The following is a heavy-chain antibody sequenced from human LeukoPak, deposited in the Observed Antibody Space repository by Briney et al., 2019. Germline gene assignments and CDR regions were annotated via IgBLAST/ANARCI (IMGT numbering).Heavy chain of an antibody. Sequence: GGSLRLPCVPSGFTFSSYNFNWVRQAPGKGLEWISYIGPSDSTIYYADSVKGRFTISRDNAQDSLFLQMNSLRAEDTAVYYCARQGSYSGSYFDFWGQGTLVTVSS. D-gene: IGHD1-26*01. CDR2: IGPSDSTI. CDR1: GFTFSSYN. CDR3: ARQGSYSGSYFDF. J-gene: IGHJ4*02. V-gene: IGHV3-48*03.